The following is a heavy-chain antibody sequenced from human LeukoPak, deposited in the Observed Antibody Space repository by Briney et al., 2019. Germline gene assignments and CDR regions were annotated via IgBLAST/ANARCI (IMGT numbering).Heavy chain of an antibody. V-gene: IGHV4-39*01. CDR1: GGSVTSNGYY. Sequence: SETLSLTCTVSGGSVTSNGYYWGWLRQPPGKGLEWIGSIYYSGKTSYNPSLKSRVTISLDTSKNQFSLRLTSVSAADTAVYYCARHGETNCGHVCYALYWFFDLWGRGTLVTVST. CDR3: ARHGETNCGHVCYALYWFFDL. CDR2: IYYSGKT. J-gene: IGHJ2*01. D-gene: IGHD2-2*01.